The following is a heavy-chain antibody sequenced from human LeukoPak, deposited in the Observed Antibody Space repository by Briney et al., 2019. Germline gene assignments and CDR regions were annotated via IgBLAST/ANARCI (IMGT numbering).Heavy chain of an antibody. CDR3: ARTLHLGEFYFDY. D-gene: IGHD3-16*01. CDR2: ISYSGGT. J-gene: IGHJ4*02. Sequence: RPSQTLSLTRPLSCGPLSSGGYYWSWIPHHPGKGLEGIGYISYSGGTYYNPSLKSRVTISVDTSKNQFSLKLSSVTAADTAVYYCARTLHLGEFYFDYWGQGTLVSVSS. CDR1: CGPLSSGGYY. V-gene: IGHV4-31*03.